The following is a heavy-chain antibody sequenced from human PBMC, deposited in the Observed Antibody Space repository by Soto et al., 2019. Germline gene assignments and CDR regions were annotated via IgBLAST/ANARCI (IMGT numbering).Heavy chain of an antibody. CDR2: IYYSGST. Sequence: SETLSLTCTVSGGSISSYYWSWIRQPPGKGLEWIGYIYYSGSTNYNPSLKSRVTISVDTSKNQFSLKLSSVTAADTAVYYCARQWLSSSSANYYYYYYMDVWGKGTTVTVSS. CDR1: GGSISSYY. D-gene: IGHD6-6*01. CDR3: ARQWLSSSSANYYYYYYMDV. V-gene: IGHV4-59*08. J-gene: IGHJ6*03.